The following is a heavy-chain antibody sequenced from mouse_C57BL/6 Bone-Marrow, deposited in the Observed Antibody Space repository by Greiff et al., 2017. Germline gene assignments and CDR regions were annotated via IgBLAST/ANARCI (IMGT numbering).Heavy chain of an antibody. V-gene: IGHV3-1*01. CDR2: ISYSGST. D-gene: IGHD3-2*02. Sequence: EVQLVESGPGMVKPSQSLSLTCTVTGYSITSGYDWHWIRHFPGNKLEWMGYISYSGSTNYNPSLKSRISITHDTSKNHFFLKLNSVTTEDTATYYCARGAQGVYFDYWGQGTTLTVSS. CDR3: ARGAQGVYFDY. J-gene: IGHJ2*01. CDR1: GYSITSGYD.